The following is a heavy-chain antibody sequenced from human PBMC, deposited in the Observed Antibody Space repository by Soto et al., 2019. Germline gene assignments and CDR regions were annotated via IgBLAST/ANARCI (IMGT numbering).Heavy chain of an antibody. J-gene: IGHJ4*02. CDR3: ARGPGSYYGPDY. CDR2: IYYSGST. CDR1: GGSISSYY. V-gene: IGHV4-59*01. Sequence: KPSETLSLTCTVSGGSISSYYWSWIRQPPGKGLEWIGYIYYSGSTNYNPSLKSRVTISVDTSKNQFSLKLSSVTAADTAVYYCARGPGSYYGPDYWGQGTLVTVSS. D-gene: IGHD3-10*01.